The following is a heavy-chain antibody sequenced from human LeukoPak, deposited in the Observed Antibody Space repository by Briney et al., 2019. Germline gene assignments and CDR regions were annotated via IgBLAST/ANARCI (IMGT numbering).Heavy chain of an antibody. CDR3: AKKTSYCGDWYPYYFDS. D-gene: IGHD2-21*01. CDR2: IAGSSDST. CDR1: GFTFSSYV. J-gene: IGHJ4*02. V-gene: IGHV3-23*01. Sequence: GGSLRLSRAPSGFTFSSYVMTWVRQAPGKGLEWVSGIAGSSDSTYYAGSVKGRFTISRDNSKNTLYLQMNSLRAEDTAAYYCAKKTSYCGDWYPYYFDSWGRGTLVSVSS.